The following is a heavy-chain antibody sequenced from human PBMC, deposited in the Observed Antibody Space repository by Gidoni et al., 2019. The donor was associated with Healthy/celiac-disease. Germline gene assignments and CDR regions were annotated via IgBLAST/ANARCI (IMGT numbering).Heavy chain of an antibody. Sequence: EVQLVESGGGLVQPGRSLRRSCAASGFTFSSYSMNWVRQAPGKGLEWVSYISSSSSTIYYADSVKGRFTISRDNAKNSLYLQMNSLRAEDTAVYYCATWGVVPAANFDYWGQGTLVTVSS. V-gene: IGHV3-48*01. J-gene: IGHJ4*02. CDR1: GFTFSSYS. CDR3: ATWGVVPAANFDY. CDR2: ISSSSSTI. D-gene: IGHD2-2*01.